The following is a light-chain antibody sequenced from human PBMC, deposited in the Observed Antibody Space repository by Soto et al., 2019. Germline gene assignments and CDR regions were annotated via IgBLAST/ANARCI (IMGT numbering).Light chain of an antibody. CDR1: SSNIGNNY. V-gene: IGLV1-51*01. CDR2: DNN. CDR3: GTWDSSLSAGDVV. J-gene: IGLJ2*01. Sequence: QSVLTQPPSVSAAPGQKVTISCSGSSSNIGNNYVSWYQQLPGTAPKLLIYDNNKRPSGIPDRFSGSKSGTSATLGITGLQTGDGADYYCGTWDSSLSAGDVVFGGGTKLTVL.